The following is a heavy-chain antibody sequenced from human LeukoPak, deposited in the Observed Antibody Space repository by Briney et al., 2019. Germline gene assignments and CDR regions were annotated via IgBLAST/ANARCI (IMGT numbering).Heavy chain of an antibody. J-gene: IGHJ4*02. CDR3: ARGRRYSYGRYYFDY. D-gene: IGHD5-18*01. CDR1: GGSFSGYY. V-gene: IGHV4-34*01. CDR2: INHSGST. Sequence: PSETLSLTCAVYGGSFSGYYWSWIRQPPGKGLEWIGEINHSGSTNYNPSLKSRVTISVDTSKNQFSLKLSSVTAADTAVYYCARGRRYSYGRYYFDYWGQGTLVTVSS.